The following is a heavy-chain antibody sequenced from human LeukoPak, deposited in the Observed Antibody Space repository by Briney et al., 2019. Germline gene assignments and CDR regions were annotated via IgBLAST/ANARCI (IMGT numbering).Heavy chain of an antibody. D-gene: IGHD3-10*01. CDR1: GSSFTTYW. CDR2: IDPGDSDT. Sequence: GESLKISCQGSGSSFTTYWIGWVRRMPGKGLEWMGIIDPGDSDTRYSPSFQGQVTISADKSISTAYLKWSSLKASDTAMYYCARVYASGSYSVDYWGQGTLVTVPS. V-gene: IGHV5-51*01. CDR3: ARVYASGSYSVDY. J-gene: IGHJ4*02.